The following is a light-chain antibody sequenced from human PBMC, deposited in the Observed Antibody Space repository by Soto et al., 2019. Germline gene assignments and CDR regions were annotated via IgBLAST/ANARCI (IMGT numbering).Light chain of an antibody. V-gene: IGKV3-20*01. Sequence: NVLTQSPGTLSLSPGERATLSCRASQSVSSSYLAWCQQKPGQALRLLIYGASSRASGTPERFSGSGSGTDFTLTISRLEPEDCAVYYCHQYGISPFGGGTKVDNK. CDR1: QSVSSSY. J-gene: IGKJ4*01. CDR2: GAS. CDR3: HQYGISP.